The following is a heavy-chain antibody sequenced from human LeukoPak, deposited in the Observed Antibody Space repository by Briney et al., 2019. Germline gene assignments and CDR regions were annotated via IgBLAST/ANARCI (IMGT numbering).Heavy chain of an antibody. CDR2: IYHSGST. D-gene: IGHD6-13*01. J-gene: IGHJ4*02. CDR3: ANTLYSSSWYIY. CDR1: GGSISSGGYY. Sequence: PSQTLSLTCTVSGGSISSGGYYWSWIRQPPEKGLGWIGYIYHSGSTYYNPSLKSRVTISVDRSKNQFSLKLSSVTAADTAVYYCANTLYSSSWYIYWGQGTLVTVSS. V-gene: IGHV4-30-2*01.